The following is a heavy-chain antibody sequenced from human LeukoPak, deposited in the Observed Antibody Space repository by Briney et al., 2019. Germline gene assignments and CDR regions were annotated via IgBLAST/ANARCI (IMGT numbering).Heavy chain of an antibody. D-gene: IGHD2-2*01. J-gene: IGHJ4*02. CDR3: ARHRSPSSLSFFDI. CDR2: IYTSETT. CDR1: GASISSYY. Sequence: PSEALSLTCTVSGASISSYYWSWIRQPPGKGLEWIGYIYTSETTNFNPALRSRDTISIDTSKNQVSLRLSSVTAADMALYYCARHRSPSSLSFFDIWGQGMLVIVSS. V-gene: IGHV4-4*09.